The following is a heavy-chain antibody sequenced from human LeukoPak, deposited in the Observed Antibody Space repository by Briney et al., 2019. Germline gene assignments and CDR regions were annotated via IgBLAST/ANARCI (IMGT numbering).Heavy chain of an antibody. CDR3: ARDHVRFIRRRNNVFDI. CDR1: GGSISSSTYY. V-gene: IGHV4-39*07. J-gene: IGHJ3*02. Sequence: SETLSLTCTVSGGSISSSTYYWGWIRQPPGKGLEWIGSMYYSGNIYYNPSLKSRVTISVDTSKNQLSLKLSSVTAADTAVYYCARDHVRFIRRRNNVFDIWAKGQWSPSLQ. D-gene: IGHD1-14*01. CDR2: MYYSGNI.